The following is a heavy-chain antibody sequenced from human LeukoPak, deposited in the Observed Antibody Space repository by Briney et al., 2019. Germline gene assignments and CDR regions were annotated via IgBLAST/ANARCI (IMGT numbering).Heavy chain of an antibody. CDR1: GFTFSSYA. V-gene: IGHV3-30-3*01. Sequence: GGSLRLSCAASGFTFSSYAMHWVRQAPGKGLEWMAVISYDGSNKYYADSVKGRFTISRDNSKNTLYLQMNSLRAEDTAVYYCARSAFWVAAAGIGAFDIWGQGTMVTVSS. CDR2: ISYDGSNK. D-gene: IGHD6-13*01. J-gene: IGHJ3*02. CDR3: ARSAFWVAAAGIGAFDI.